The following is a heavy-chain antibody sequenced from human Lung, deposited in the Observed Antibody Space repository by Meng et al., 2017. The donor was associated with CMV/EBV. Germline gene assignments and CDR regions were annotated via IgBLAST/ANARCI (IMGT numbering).Heavy chain of an antibody. CDR3: ARGRVSAAYDAFDI. Sequence: SXAATGFTFSTYVMTWVRQAPGKGLEWVSSISGSSRGTYFADSVKGRFTTSRDNSKKMLYVQMNSLRVDDTAIYYCARGRVSAAYDAFDIWGQGTMVXVSS. CDR1: GFTFSTYV. CDR2: ISGSSRGT. V-gene: IGHV3-23*01. J-gene: IGHJ3*02. D-gene: IGHD2-2*01.